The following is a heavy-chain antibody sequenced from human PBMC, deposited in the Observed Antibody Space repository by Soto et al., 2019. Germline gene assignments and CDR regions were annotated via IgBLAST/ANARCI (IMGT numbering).Heavy chain of an antibody. D-gene: IGHD5-18*01. J-gene: IGHJ4*02. CDR3: AKSGGYNYGYQETDY. CDR1: GFTFSSYA. V-gene: IGHV3-23*01. Sequence: GGSLRLSCAASGFTFSSYAMSWVRQAPGKGLEWVSAISGSGGSTYYADSVKGRFTISRDNSKNTLYLQINSLRAEDTAVYYCAKSGGYNYGYQETDYWGQGTLVTVSS. CDR2: ISGSGGST.